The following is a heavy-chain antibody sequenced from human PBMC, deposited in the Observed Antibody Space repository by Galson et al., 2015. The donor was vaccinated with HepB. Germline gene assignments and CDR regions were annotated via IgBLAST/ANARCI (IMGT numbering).Heavy chain of an antibody. Sequence: SVKVSCKASGYTFTDNYVHWVRQAPGQGLESVGWINPNSGAATSAQKFQGRVTVTTDTSITTAYMELSSLRSDDTALYYCARDAYGRNSSENWGQGTLITVSS. CDR3: ARDAYGRNSSEN. J-gene: IGHJ4*02. D-gene: IGHD4-23*01. CDR2: INPNSGAA. V-gene: IGHV1-2*02. CDR1: GYTFTDNY.